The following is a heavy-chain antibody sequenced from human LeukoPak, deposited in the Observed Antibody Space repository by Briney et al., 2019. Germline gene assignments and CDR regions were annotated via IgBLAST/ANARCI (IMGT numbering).Heavy chain of an antibody. V-gene: IGHV1-3*01. CDR3: ARGTYSNPWYYGMDV. J-gene: IGHJ6*02. D-gene: IGHD4-11*01. CDR2: INAGNGNT. Sequence: ASVKVSCKASGYTFTNYGISWVRQAPGQRLEWMGWINAGNGNTKYSQKFQGRVTTTRDTSASTAYMELSSLRSEDTAVYYCARGTYSNPWYYGMDVWGQGTTVTVSS. CDR1: GYTFTNYG.